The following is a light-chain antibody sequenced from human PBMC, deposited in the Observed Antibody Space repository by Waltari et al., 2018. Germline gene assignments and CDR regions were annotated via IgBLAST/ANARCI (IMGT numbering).Light chain of an antibody. CDR1: TGGVTSGPW. J-gene: IGLJ2*01. Sequence: QAVLTQAPSLTVSPGGTVPLTCSPSTGGVTSGPWPSWLPQTPGQAPRTWLLDTSYKHSWTPARVSGVLLGGKAALTRSGAQAEDEALYFCILCYYGAVAFGGGTKLTVL. V-gene: IGLV7-46*01. CDR2: DTS. CDR3: ILCYYGAVA.